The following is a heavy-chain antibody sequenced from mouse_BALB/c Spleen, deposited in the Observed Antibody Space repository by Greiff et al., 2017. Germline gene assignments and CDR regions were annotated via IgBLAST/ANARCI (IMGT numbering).Heavy chain of an antibody. D-gene: IGHD1-1*01. CDR3: AKLRGHIYYYGSSPDYYAMDY. Sequence: VHLVESGPGLVAPSQSLSITCTVSGFSLTSYGVSWVRQPPGKGLEWLGVIWGDGSTNYHSALISRLSISKDNSKSQVFLKLNSLQTDDTATYYCAKLRGHIYYYGSSPDYYAMDYWGQGTSVTVSS. V-gene: IGHV2-3*01. J-gene: IGHJ4*01. CDR2: IWGDGST. CDR1: GFSLTSYG.